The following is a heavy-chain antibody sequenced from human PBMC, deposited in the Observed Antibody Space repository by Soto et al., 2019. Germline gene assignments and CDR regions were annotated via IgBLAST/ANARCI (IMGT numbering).Heavy chain of an antibody. CDR1: GYTFTSYG. Sequence: QVQLVQSGAEVKKPGASVKVSCKASGYTFTSYGISWVRQAPGQGLEWMGWISAYNGNTNYAQKLQGRVTMTTDTSTSTAYMELRSLRSDDTAVYYCATDIQVDTAMVLKGGAFDIWGQGTMVTVSS. CDR3: ATDIQVDTAMVLKGGAFDI. CDR2: ISAYNGNT. V-gene: IGHV1-18*01. J-gene: IGHJ3*02. D-gene: IGHD5-18*01.